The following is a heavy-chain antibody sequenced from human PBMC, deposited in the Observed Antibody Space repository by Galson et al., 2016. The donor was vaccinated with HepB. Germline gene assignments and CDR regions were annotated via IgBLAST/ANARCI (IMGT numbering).Heavy chain of an antibody. CDR3: SFWGSGHSNDY. J-gene: IGHJ4*02. CDR2: IKRDTEGGTS. V-gene: IGHV3-15*01. D-gene: IGHD3-10*01. CDR1: GLPLSDAT. Sequence: SLRLSCAVSGLPLSDATMNWVRQAPGKGLEWVGRIKRDTEGGTSDYAAPVKGRFTISRDDSKNTAYLEMNSLETEDTAVYYCSFWGSGHSNDYWGQGTLVTVSS.